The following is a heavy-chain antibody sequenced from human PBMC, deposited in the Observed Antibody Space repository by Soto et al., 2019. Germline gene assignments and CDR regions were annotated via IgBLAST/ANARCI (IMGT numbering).Heavy chain of an antibody. CDR2: INPNSGGT. J-gene: IGHJ4*02. Sequence: ASVKVSCKASGYTFTGYYMHWVRQAPGQGLEWMGWINPNSGGTNYAQKFQGWVTMTRDTSISTAYMELSRLRSDDTAVYYCARVDPSYSSGWYFDYWGQGTLVTVSS. D-gene: IGHD6-19*01. CDR3: ARVDPSYSSGWYFDY. V-gene: IGHV1-2*04. CDR1: GYTFTGYY.